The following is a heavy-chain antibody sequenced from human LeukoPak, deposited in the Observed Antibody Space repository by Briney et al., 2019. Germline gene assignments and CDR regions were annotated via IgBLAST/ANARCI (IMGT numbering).Heavy chain of an antibody. V-gene: IGHV4-38-2*01. CDR1: GYSISSGYY. J-gene: IGHJ3*02. D-gene: IGHD4-17*01. CDR3: ARHDYGDYAGFDI. CDR2: IYHSGST. Sequence: SETLSLTCAVSGYSISSGYYWGWIRQPPGKGLEWIGSIYHSGSTYYNPALKSRVTISVDTSKNQFSLKLSSVTAADTAVYYCARHDYGDYAGFDIWGQGTMVTVSS.